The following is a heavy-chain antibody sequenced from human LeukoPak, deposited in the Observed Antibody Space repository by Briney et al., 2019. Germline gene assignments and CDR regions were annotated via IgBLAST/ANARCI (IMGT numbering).Heavy chain of an antibody. CDR2: IYTSGST. J-gene: IGHJ4*02. Sequence: TSETLSLTCTVSGGSISSYYWSWIRQPAGKGLEWIGRIYTSGSTNYNPSLKSRVTMSVDTSRNQFSLKLSSVTAADRAVYYCARWFSSGWAFDYWGQGTLVTVSS. D-gene: IGHD6-19*01. CDR3: ARWFSSGWAFDY. V-gene: IGHV4-4*07. CDR1: GGSISSYY.